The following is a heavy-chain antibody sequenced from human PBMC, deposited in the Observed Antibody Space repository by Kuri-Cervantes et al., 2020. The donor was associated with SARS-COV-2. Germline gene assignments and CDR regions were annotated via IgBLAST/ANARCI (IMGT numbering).Heavy chain of an antibody. D-gene: IGHD3-16*01. CDR2: IIPIFGTA. V-gene: IGHV1-69*05. J-gene: IGHJ6*02. CDR1: GGTFSSYT. CDR3: ARSQGLGEWVPYYYYYYGMDV. Sequence: SVKVSCKASGGTFSSYTISWVRQAPGQGLEWMGGIIPIFGTANYAQKFQGRVTITTDESTSTAYMELSSLRSEDTAVYYCARSQGLGEWVPYYYYYYGMDVWGQGTMVTVSS.